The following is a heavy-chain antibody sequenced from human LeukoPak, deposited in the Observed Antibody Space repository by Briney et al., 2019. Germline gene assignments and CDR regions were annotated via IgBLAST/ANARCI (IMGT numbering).Heavy chain of an antibody. CDR2: ISGSGGDT. CDR1: GFTFSSYA. CDR3: AKYDSFDHYYDSSGRFDC. V-gene: IGHV3-23*01. D-gene: IGHD3-22*01. Sequence: GGSLRLSCAASGFTFSSYAMSWVRQAPGKGLEWVSAISGSGGDTYYADSVKGRFTISRDNSKNTLFLQMNSLRAEDTAVYYCAKYDSFDHYYDSSGRFDCWGQGTLVTVSS. J-gene: IGHJ4*02.